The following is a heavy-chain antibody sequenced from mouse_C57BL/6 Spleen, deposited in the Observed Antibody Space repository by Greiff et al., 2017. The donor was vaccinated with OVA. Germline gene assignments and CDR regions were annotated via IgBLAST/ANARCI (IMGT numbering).Heavy chain of an antibody. CDR2: ISYDGSN. Sequence: EVKVEESGPGLVKPSQSLSLTCSVTGYSITSGYYWNWIRQFPGNKLEWMGYISYDGSNNYNPSLKNRISITRDTSKNQFFLKLNSVTTEDTATYYCAREPYYYGSSYGFAYWGQGTLVTVSA. CDR1: GYSITSGYY. D-gene: IGHD1-1*01. J-gene: IGHJ3*01. CDR3: AREPYYYGSSYGFAY. V-gene: IGHV3-6*01.